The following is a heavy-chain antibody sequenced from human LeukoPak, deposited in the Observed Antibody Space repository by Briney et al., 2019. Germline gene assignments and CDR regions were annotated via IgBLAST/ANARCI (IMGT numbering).Heavy chain of an antibody. D-gene: IGHD3-10*01. Sequence: SETLSLTCTVSGGSISSYDWSWIRQPAGKGLEWIGRIYTSGSTNYNPSLKSRVTISVDTSKNQFSLKLSSVTAADTAVYYCARGAYYGSGSYYDWFDPWGQGTLVTVSS. J-gene: IGHJ5*02. CDR1: GGSISSYD. CDR2: IYTSGST. V-gene: IGHV4-4*07. CDR3: ARGAYYGSGSYYDWFDP.